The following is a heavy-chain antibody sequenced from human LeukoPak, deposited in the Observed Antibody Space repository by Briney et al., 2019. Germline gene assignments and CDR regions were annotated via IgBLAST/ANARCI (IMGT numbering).Heavy chain of an antibody. CDR2: IQYDVSNK. D-gene: IGHD3-10*01. CDR1: GFTFNNYG. J-gene: IGHJ3*02. V-gene: IGHV3-30*02. Sequence: GGSLRLSCAASGFTFNNYGMHWVRQAPGKGLEWVAFIQYDVSNKYYADSVKGRFTISRDNAKNSLYLQMNSLRDEDTAVYYCASFGSGSNLDAFDIWGQGTMVTVSS. CDR3: ASFGSGSNLDAFDI.